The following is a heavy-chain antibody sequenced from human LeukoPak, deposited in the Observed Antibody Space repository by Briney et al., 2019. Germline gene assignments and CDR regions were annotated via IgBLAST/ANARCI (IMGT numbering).Heavy chain of an antibody. CDR1: GGSISNYY. J-gene: IGHJ3*02. CDR2: TYYSGST. V-gene: IGHV4-59*01. Sequence: SETLSLTCTVSGGSISNYYWGWTRQPPGKGLEWLGFTYYSGSTDYNPSLKSRVTMSVDTSKKQFSLKLSAVTAADTAVYYCARAVGNYYDTGLDAFDIWGQGTMVTVSS. CDR3: ARAVGNYYDTGLDAFDI. D-gene: IGHD3-22*01.